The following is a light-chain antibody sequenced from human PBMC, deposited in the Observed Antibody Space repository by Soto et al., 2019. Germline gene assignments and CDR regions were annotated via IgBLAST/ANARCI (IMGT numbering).Light chain of an antibody. CDR3: QQYNNWPLT. J-gene: IGKJ4*01. V-gene: IGKV3D-15*01. CDR2: DAS. Sequence: EIVLTQSPDTLSLSPGERATLSCRASQSVSSSFLAWYQQKPGQPPRLPIYDASTRATGFPARFSGSGSGTEFTLTISSLQSEDFAVYYCQQYNNWPLTFGGGTKVDIK. CDR1: QSVSSS.